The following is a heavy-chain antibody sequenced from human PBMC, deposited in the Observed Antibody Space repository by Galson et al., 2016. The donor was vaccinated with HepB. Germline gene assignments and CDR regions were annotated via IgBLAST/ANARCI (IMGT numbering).Heavy chain of an antibody. V-gene: IGHV1-18*01. Sequence: SVKVSCKASGDTFTNYGISWVRQAPGQGLEWMGWISLYNGKTNSAQKFQDRVTLTTDTSTSTAYMELRTLRSNDTAVYYCASGTLSYYDNTGHTNYYYYGMDVWGQGTTVTVSS. J-gene: IGHJ6*02. CDR1: GDTFTNYG. CDR2: ISLYNGKT. D-gene: IGHD3-22*01. CDR3: ASGTLSYYDNTGHTNYYYYGMDV.